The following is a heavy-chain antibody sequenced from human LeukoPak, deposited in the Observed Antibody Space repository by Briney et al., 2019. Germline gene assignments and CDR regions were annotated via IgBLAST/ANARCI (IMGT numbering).Heavy chain of an antibody. D-gene: IGHD3-22*01. CDR1: GFTFSSYA. CDR3: ARQVVYDSSGYYR. Sequence: GGSLRLSCAASGFTFSSYAMHWVRQAPGKGLEWVAVISYDGSNKYYADSVKGRFTISRDNSKNTLYLQMNSLRAEDTAVYYCARQVVYDSSGYYRWGQGTLVTVSS. V-gene: IGHV3-30*04. CDR2: ISYDGSNK. J-gene: IGHJ5*02.